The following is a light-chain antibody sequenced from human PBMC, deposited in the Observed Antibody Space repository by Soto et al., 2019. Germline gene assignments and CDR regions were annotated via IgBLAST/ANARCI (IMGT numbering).Light chain of an antibody. CDR2: GAY. CDR3: QQTYSTPLT. Sequence: DIQLTQSPSFLSASVEDRVTISCRASYDISSSLAWYQQEPGKPPQLLIFGAYSLQSGMPSRFSGSSSGTDFTLSISSLQPEDFATYYCQQTYSTPLTFGGGTKVEIK. J-gene: IGKJ4*01. CDR1: YDISSS. V-gene: IGKV1-39*01.